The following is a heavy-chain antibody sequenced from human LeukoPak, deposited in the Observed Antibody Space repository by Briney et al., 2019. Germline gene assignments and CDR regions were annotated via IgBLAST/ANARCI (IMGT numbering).Heavy chain of an antibody. CDR1: GGSISSGGYC. CDR2: IYYSENT. V-gene: IGHV4-31*03. D-gene: IGHD4-17*01. Sequence: PSETLSLTCTVSGGSISSGGYCWSWIRQHPGKGLEWLGYIYYSENTYYNPSLKSRVTISVDTSKNQFSRKLSSVTAADTAVYYCARAPPYGDYLDYCGQGTLVTVSS. J-gene: IGHJ4*02. CDR3: ARAPPYGDYLDY.